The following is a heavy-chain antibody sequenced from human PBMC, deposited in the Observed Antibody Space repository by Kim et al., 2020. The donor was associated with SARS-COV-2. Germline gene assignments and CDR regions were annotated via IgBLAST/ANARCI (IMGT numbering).Heavy chain of an antibody. J-gene: IGHJ4*01. V-gene: IGHV4-39*07. Sequence: SETLSLTCTVSGGSISSSSYYWGWIRQPPGKGLEWIGSIYYSGSTYYNPSLKSRVTISVDTSKNQFSLKLSSVTAADTAVYYCAAPLSSGWDPAGLDYWG. CDR3: AAPLSSGWDPAGLDY. CDR1: GGSISSSSYY. D-gene: IGHD6-19*01. CDR2: IYYSGST.